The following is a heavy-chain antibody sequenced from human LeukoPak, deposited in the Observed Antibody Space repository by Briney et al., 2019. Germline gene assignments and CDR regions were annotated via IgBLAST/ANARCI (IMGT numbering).Heavy chain of an antibody. J-gene: IGHJ1*01. V-gene: IGHV4-39*07. Sequence: KTSETLSLTCTVSGGSISSSSYYWGWIRQPPGKGLEWIGSIYHSGSTYYNPSLKSRVTISVDTSKNQFSLKLSSVTAADTAVYYCASLEGGEYCSHWGQGTLVTVSS. CDR2: IYHSGST. CDR1: GGSISSSSYY. CDR3: ASLEGGEYCSH. D-gene: IGHD2/OR15-2a*01.